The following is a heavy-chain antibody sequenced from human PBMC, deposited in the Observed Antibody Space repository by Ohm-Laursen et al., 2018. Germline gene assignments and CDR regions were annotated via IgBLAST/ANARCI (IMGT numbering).Heavy chain of an antibody. CDR1: GFTFGNYA. Sequence: SLRLSCAASGFTFGNYAMHWVRQAPGKGLEWVATINWNSGDIGYGDSVKGRFTISRDNARSSLDLQMNSLRVEDTAVYYCARSAAPYYYYGMDVWGQGTTVTVSS. J-gene: IGHJ6*02. CDR2: INWNSGDI. CDR3: ARSAAPYYYYGMDV. V-gene: IGHV3-9*01.